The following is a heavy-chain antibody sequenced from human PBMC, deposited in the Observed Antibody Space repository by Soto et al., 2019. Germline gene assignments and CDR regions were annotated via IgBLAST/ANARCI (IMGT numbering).Heavy chain of an antibody. Sequence: GGSLRLSCAASGFSVSGNYMSWVRQAPGKGLEWVSIIYSGGSTYYADSVKGRFTISRDNSKNTLYLQMNSLRAEDTAVYYCARGEAAAAMGDYWGQGTLVTVSS. CDR3: ARGEAAAAMGDY. D-gene: IGHD2-2*01. CDR2: IYSGGST. V-gene: IGHV3-53*01. J-gene: IGHJ4*02. CDR1: GFSVSGNY.